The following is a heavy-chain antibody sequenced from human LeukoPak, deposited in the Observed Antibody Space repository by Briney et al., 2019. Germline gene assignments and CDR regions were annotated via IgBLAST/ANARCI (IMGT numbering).Heavy chain of an antibody. V-gene: IGHV1-2*02. Sequence: GASVKVSCKASGYTFTGYYMHWVRQAPGQGLEWMGWINPNSGGTNYAQKFQGRVTMTRDKSISTAYMELSRLRSDDTAVYYCARGSGYCSGGSCSNWFDPWGQGTLVTVSS. D-gene: IGHD2-15*01. CDR2: INPNSGGT. CDR1: GYTFTGYY. J-gene: IGHJ5*02. CDR3: ARGSGYCSGGSCSNWFDP.